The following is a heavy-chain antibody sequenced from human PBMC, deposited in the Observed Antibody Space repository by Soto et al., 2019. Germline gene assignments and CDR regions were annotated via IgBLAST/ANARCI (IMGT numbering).Heavy chain of an antibody. V-gene: IGHV3-74*01. Sequence: GGSLRLSCAASGCTFSNYWVHWVRQAPGKGLMWVSRINSDGTTINYADSVEGRFTISRDNAKNTLFLQMNSLRVEDTAVYYCARAGWYRFDYWGQGTLVTVSS. CDR3: ARAGWYRFDY. D-gene: IGHD6-19*01. CDR1: GCTFSNYW. J-gene: IGHJ4*02. CDR2: INSDGTTI.